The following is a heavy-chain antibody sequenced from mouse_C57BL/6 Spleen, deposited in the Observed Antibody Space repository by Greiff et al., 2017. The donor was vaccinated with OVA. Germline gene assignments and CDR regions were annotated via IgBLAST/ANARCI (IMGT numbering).Heavy chain of an antibody. CDR3: ARQLRLHDYYAMDY. CDR1: GFSLSTSGMG. CDR2: IYWDDDK. V-gene: IGHV8-12*01. J-gene: IGHJ4*01. Sequence: QVTLKESGPGILQSSQTLSLTCSFSGFSLSTSGMGVSWLRQPSGKGLEWMAHIYWDDDKRYHPSLKSRLTISKDTSRNQVFLKITSVDTADTATYYCARQLRLHDYYAMDYWGQGTSVTVSS. D-gene: IGHD3-2*02.